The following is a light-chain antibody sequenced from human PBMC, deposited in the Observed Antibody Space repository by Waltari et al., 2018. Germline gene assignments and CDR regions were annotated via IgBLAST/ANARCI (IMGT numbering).Light chain of an antibody. V-gene: IGLV2-14*01. CDR2: EVS. Sequence: QSALTQPASVSGSPGQSSTTPCPGTSRDVGGSHYVPWYQQHPGKAPKLMIYEVSNRPSGVSNRFSGSKSGNTASLTISGLQAEDEADYYCSSYTSSSTRVFGGGTKLTVL. CDR3: SSYTSSSTRV. J-gene: IGLJ3*02. CDR1: SRDVGGSHY.